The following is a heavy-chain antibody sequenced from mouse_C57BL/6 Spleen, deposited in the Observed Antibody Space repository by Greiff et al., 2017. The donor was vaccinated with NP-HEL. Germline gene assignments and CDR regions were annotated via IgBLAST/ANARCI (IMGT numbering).Heavy chain of an antibody. CDR3: TRKGSYGSSYVDY. D-gene: IGHD1-1*01. J-gene: IGHJ2*01. V-gene: IGHV1-15*01. CDR1: GYTFTDYE. CDR2: IDPETGGT. Sequence: QVQLQQSGAELVRPGASVTLSCKASGYTFTDYEMHWVKQTPVHGLEWIGAIDPETGGTAYNQKFKGKAILTADKSSSTAYMELRSLTSEDSAVYYCTRKGSYGSSYVDYGGQGTTLTVSS.